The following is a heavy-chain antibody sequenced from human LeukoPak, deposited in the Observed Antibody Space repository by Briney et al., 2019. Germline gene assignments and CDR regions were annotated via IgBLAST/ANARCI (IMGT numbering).Heavy chain of an antibody. D-gene: IGHD3-10*01. CDR2: IYDSGST. CDR3: ARHAGIGGSQRAPFFDY. V-gene: IGHV4-39*01. J-gene: IGHJ4*02. Sequence: SETLSLTCTVSGGSFRSSYYYWGWIRQPPGKGLEWIGSIYDSGSTYYNPSLKSRVTISVDTSKNQFSLKLSSVTAADTAVYYCARHAGIGGSQRAPFFDYWGQGTLVTVSS. CDR1: GGSFRSSYYY.